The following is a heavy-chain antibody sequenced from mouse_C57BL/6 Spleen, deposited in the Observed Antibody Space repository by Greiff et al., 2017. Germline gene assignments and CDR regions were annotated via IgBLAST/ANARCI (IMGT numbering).Heavy chain of an antibody. D-gene: IGHD2-1*01. CDR2: IDPEDGET. J-gene: IGHJ2*01. Sequence: VHVKQSGAELVKPGASVKLSCTASGFNINDYYMHWVKQRTEQGLEWIGRIDPEDGETKYAPKFQGKATLTADTSSNTAYLQLSSLPSEDTAVYYCARVYGNRDYYGDWGQGTTLTVSS. V-gene: IGHV14-2*01. CDR3: ARVYGNRDYYGD. CDR1: GFNINDYY.